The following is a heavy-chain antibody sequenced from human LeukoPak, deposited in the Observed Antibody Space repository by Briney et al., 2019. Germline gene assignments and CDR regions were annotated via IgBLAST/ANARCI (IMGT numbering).Heavy chain of an antibody. Sequence: PGRSRRLSCAAAASTFSSYAMHWLRQAPGKGLEWAAVISYDGSNKYYADSVKGRFTISRDNSKNTLYLQMNSLRAEDTAVYYCARDSSGWLLWFGGHMDVWGKGTTVTVSS. CDR2: ISYDGSNK. CDR1: ASTFSSYA. J-gene: IGHJ6*03. CDR3: ARDSSGWLLWFGGHMDV. V-gene: IGHV3-30*04. D-gene: IGHD3-10*01.